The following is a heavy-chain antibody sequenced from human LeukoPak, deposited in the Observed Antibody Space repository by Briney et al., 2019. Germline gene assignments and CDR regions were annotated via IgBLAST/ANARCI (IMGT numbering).Heavy chain of an antibody. D-gene: IGHD3-3*01. V-gene: IGHV4-31*03. CDR2: IYYSGST. CDR3: ARAGGSDGTYYDFWSGYYIFDY. J-gene: IGHJ4*02. Sequence: SETLSLTCIVSGGSISSGSYYWSWIRQLPGKGLEWIGYIYYSGSTYYNPSLKSRVTISVDTSKNQFSLKLSSVTAADTAVYYCARAGGSDGTYYDFWSGYYIFDYWGQGTLVTVSS. CDR1: GGSISSGSYY.